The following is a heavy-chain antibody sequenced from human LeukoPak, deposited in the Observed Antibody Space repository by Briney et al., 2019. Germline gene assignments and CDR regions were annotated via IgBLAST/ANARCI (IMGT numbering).Heavy chain of an antibody. CDR2: ITPMFGTA. Sequence: GASVTVSCTASGGTFSSYGISWVRQAPGQGLEWMGGITPMFGTANYAQKFQGRVTITADESTSTAYMELSSLRSEDTAVYYCVKDGSYYDSRGYFYLYWGQGTLVTVSS. V-gene: IGHV1-69*13. D-gene: IGHD3-22*01. CDR1: GGTFSSYG. CDR3: VKDGSYYDSRGYFYLY. J-gene: IGHJ4*02.